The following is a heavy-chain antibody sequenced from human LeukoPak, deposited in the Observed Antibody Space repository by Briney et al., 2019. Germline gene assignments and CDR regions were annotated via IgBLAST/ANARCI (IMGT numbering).Heavy chain of an antibody. Sequence: SETLSLTCTVSGGSISGGSISSSYWSWVRQPAGKGLEWIGRIYNSGTTNYNPSLKSRVTMSVDTPKNQFSLKLNSVTAADTAVYYCARGAPSDYWGQGTLVTVSS. CDR1: GGSISGGSISSSY. CDR3: ARGAPSDY. CDR2: IYNSGTT. V-gene: IGHV4-4*07. J-gene: IGHJ4*02.